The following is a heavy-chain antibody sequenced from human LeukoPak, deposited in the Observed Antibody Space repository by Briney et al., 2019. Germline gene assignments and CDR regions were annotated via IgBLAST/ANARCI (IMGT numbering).Heavy chain of an antibody. CDR2: IYYSGIT. CDR1: GGSISSYY. CDR3: ARHFVTYPHYFDY. J-gene: IGHJ4*02. D-gene: IGHD2-21*01. Sequence: SETLSLTCTVSGGSISSYYWSWIRQPPGKGLECIAFIYYSGITKYNPSLKSRVTISVDTSKNQFSLRLSSVPAADSAVYYRARHFVTYPHYFDYWGQGTLVTVSS. V-gene: IGHV4-59*08.